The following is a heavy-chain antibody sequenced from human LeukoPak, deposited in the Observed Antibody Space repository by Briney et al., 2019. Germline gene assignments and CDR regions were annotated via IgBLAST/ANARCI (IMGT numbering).Heavy chain of an antibody. J-gene: IGHJ6*02. V-gene: IGHV4-59*01. D-gene: IGHD6-25*01. CDR3: ARDSSGNYYYGMDV. CDR2: IYYSEST. Sequence: SETLSLTCAVYGGSFSGYYWSWIRQPPGKGLEWIGYIYYSESTNYNPSLKSRVTISVDTSKNQFSLKLSSVTAADTAVYYCARDSSGNYYYGMDVWGQGTTVTVSS. CDR1: GGSFSGYY.